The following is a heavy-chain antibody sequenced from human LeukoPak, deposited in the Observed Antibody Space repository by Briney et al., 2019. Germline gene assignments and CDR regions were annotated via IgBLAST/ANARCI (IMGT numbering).Heavy chain of an antibody. D-gene: IGHD3-16*01. Sequence: GGSLRLSCAASRFTFNTYAMSWVRQAPGKGLEWVAVISYDGSSKYYADSVKGRFTISRDDARNTLFLQMNSLRAEDTALYYCARGLGGLTYTDIWGQGTMVTVSS. J-gene: IGHJ3*02. CDR1: RFTFNTYA. V-gene: IGHV3-30-3*01. CDR3: ARGLGGLTYTDI. CDR2: ISYDGSSK.